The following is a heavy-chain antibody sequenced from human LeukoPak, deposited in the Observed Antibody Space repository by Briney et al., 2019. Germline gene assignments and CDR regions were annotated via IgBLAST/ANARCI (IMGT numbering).Heavy chain of an antibody. Sequence: ASVKVSYKASGYTFTSYDINWVRQATGQGLEWMGWMNPNSDNTGYAQKFQGRVTMTRNTSISTAYMELNSLRSEDTAVYYCARAVAGGSYYGMDVWGQGTTVTVSS. CDR3: ARAVAGGSYYGMDV. J-gene: IGHJ6*02. CDR2: MNPNSDNT. D-gene: IGHD6-19*01. CDR1: GYTFTSYD. V-gene: IGHV1-8*01.